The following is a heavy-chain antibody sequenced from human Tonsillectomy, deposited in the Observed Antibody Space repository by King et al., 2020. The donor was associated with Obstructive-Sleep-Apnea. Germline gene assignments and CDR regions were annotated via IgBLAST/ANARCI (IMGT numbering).Heavy chain of an antibody. CDR2: INPNSGGT. V-gene: IGHV1-2*02. CDR3: ARRRYSGYDLAYYFDY. J-gene: IGHJ4*02. CDR1: GYTFTGYY. D-gene: IGHD5-12*01. Sequence: VQLVQSGAEVKKPGASVKVSCKASGYTFTGYYMHWVRQAPGQGLEWMGWINPNSGGTNYAQKFQGRVTMTRDTSISTAYMELSRLRSDDTAVYYCARRRYSGYDLAYYFDYWGQGTLVTVSS.